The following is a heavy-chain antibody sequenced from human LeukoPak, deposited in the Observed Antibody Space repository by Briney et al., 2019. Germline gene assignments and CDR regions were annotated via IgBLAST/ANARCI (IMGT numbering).Heavy chain of an antibody. CDR2: IKSINDGGTT. Sequence: NSGGSLSLSCAVSGFSFSNAWTSWVLQPPGGRREWVGRIKSINDGGTTDYAAPVKGRFNISRDDSKNTLYLQMDSVETEDTAVYYCTKSRQVLNWGQGTLVTVSS. CDR1: GFSFSNAW. J-gene: IGHJ4*02. V-gene: IGHV3-15*01. CDR3: TKSRQVLN.